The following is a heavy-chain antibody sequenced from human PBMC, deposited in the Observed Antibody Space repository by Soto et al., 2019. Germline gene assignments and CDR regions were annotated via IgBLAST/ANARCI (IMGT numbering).Heavy chain of an antibody. Sequence: GGSLRLSCAASGFTFSSYAMHWVRQAPGKGLEWVAVISYDGSNKYYADSVKGRFTISRDNSKNTLYLQMNSLRAEDTAVYYCARGRGYQYYFDYWGQGTLVTVSS. CDR3: ARGRGYQYYFDY. CDR1: GFTFSSYA. D-gene: IGHD2-2*01. CDR2: ISYDGSNK. J-gene: IGHJ4*02. V-gene: IGHV3-30-3*01.